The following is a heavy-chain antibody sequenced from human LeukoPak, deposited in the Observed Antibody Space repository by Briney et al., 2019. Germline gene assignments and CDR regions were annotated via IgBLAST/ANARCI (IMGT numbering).Heavy chain of an antibody. Sequence: GGSLRLSCAASGFTFRSYSMNWVRKAPGKGLEWVSYISSSSSTIYYADSVKGRFTISRDDAKNSLYLQMNSLRAEDTAVYYCARDPGIAAGYWGQGTLVTVSS. J-gene: IGHJ4*02. CDR3: ARDPGIAAGY. V-gene: IGHV3-48*01. D-gene: IGHD6-13*01. CDR2: ISSSSSTI. CDR1: GFTFRSYS.